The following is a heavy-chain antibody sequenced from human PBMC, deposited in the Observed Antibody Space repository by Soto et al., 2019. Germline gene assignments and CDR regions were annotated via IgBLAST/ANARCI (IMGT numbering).Heavy chain of an antibody. D-gene: IGHD2-15*01. CDR2: ISYSGKT. CDR1: VEPINSNSHY. CDR3: AGALGGRTLSWFYFDN. J-gene: IGHJ4*02. Sequence: ESLSRTCSVSVEPINSNSHYWAWILQSPGKTLEWIGHISYSGKTDLNPSLRGRVTLSRDTSKNQFSLRLTSVTAADTAVYYCAGALGGRTLSWFYFDNWGQGALVTVSS. V-gene: IGHV4-61*05.